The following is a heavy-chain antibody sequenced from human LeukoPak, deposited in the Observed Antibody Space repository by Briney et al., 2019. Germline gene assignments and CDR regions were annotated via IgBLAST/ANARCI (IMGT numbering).Heavy chain of an antibody. CDR1: GFTFSGYP. CDR2: ISYDGSNK. D-gene: IGHD6-13*01. J-gene: IGHJ4*02. V-gene: IGHV3-30-3*01. Sequence: PGGSLRLSCAASGFTFSGYPIHWVRQAPGKGLEWVAVISYDGSNKYYADSVKGRFTISRDNSKNTLYLQMNNLRVEDTALYYCVADTAGDLAFWGQGSLVIVSS. CDR3: VADTAGDLAF.